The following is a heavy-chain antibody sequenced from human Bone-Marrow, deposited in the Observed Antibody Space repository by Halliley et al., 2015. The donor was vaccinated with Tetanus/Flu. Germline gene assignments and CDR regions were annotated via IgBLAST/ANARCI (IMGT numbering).Heavy chain of an antibody. J-gene: IGHJ4*02. CDR2: VSSSSTYI. V-gene: IGHV3-21*01. D-gene: IGHD3-22*01. CDR1: GFTFSSYS. CDR3: ARASYYDTSDYTFDY. Sequence: SLRLSCAASGFTFSSYSMNWVRQAPGKELEWVSSVSSSSTYIYYADSVKGRFTISRHNAKNSLYLQMNSLRADDTAVYYCARASYYDTSDYTFDYWGQGTLVTVSS.